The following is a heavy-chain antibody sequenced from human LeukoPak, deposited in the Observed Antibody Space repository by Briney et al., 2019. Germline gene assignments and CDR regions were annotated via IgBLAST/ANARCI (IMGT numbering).Heavy chain of an antibody. J-gene: IGHJ6*02. Sequence: PSQTLSLTCTVSGGSISSGGYYWSWIRQHPGKGLEWIGYIYYSGSTYYNPSLKSRVTISVDTSKNQFSLKLSSVTAADTAVYYCARDLRGSGWLGFGPVDGMDVWGQGTTVTVSS. CDR3: ARDLRGSGWLGFGPVDGMDV. CDR1: GGSISSGGYY. CDR2: IYYSGST. D-gene: IGHD6-19*01. V-gene: IGHV4-31*03.